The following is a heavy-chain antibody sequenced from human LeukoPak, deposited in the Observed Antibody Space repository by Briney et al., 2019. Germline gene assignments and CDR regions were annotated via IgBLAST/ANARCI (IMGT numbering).Heavy chain of an antibody. CDR1: GYTFTSYD. CDR2: MNPNSGNT. J-gene: IGHJ4*02. Sequence: ASVKVSCKASGYTFTSYDINWVRQATGQGLEWMGWMNPNSGNTGYAQKFQGRVTITRNTSISTAYMELSSLRSEDTAVYYCATAHRIRGYGEHGGLGYWGQGTLVTVSS. D-gene: IGHD4-17*01. CDR3: ATAHRIRGYGEHGGLGY. V-gene: IGHV1-8*01.